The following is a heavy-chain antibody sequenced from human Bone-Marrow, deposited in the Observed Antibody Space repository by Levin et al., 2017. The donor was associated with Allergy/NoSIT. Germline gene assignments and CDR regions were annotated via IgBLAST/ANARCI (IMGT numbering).Heavy chain of an antibody. CDR1: GYTFTSYY. V-gene: IGHV1-46*01. CDR3: ARELHTLIMYSSSAGFEY. D-gene: IGHD6-6*01. Sequence: ASVKVSCKASGYTFTSYYMHWVRQAPGQGLDWMGIINPSSGSTTYAQKFQGRVTLPRDTSTSTVYMELSSLRSQDTAVYYCARELHTLIMYSSSAGFEYWGQGTLVTVSS. CDR2: INPSSGST. J-gene: IGHJ4*02.